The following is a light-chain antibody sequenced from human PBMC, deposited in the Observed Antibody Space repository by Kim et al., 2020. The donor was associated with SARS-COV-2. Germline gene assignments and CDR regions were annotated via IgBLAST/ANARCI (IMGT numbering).Light chain of an antibody. V-gene: IGKV1-39*01. CDR1: QSISSY. Sequence: TSVGDRVNITCRASQSISSYLNWYQQKPGKAPKLLIYAASSLQSGVPSRFSGSGSGTDFTLTISSLQPEDFATYYCQQSYSTPLTFGGGTKVDIK. CDR2: AAS. CDR3: QQSYSTPLT. J-gene: IGKJ4*01.